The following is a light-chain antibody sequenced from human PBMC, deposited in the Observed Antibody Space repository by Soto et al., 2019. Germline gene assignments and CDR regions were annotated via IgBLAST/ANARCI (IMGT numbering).Light chain of an antibody. Sequence: EIVLTQSPGTLSLSPGERATLSRRASQSVSSSYLAWYQQKPGQGPRLLIYGASSRATGIPDRFSGSVSGTGFTLTISRLEPEDFAVYYCQQYGSSPKTFGQGTKVDIK. CDR2: GAS. J-gene: IGKJ1*01. CDR1: QSVSSSY. V-gene: IGKV3-20*01. CDR3: QQYGSSPKT.